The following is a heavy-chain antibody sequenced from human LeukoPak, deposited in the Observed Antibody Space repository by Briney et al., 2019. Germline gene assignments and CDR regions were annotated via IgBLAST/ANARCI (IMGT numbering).Heavy chain of an antibody. CDR3: AKGAQYDFWTGYTLEYFDV. CDR1: GFTFTSYA. Sequence: GGSLRLSCAASGFTFTSYAMNWVRQAPGKGLEWVSFINASGSSTHYADSVKGRFTISRDNSNNTLYLQINSLRAEDTAAYYCAKGAQYDFWTGYTLEYFDVWGKGTLVTVSS. V-gene: IGHV3-23*01. J-gene: IGHJ4*02. CDR2: INASGSST. D-gene: IGHD3-3*01.